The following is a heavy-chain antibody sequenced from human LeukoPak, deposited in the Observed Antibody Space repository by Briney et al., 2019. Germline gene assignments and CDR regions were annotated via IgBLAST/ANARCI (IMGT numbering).Heavy chain of an antibody. CDR1: GFTFSSYA. CDR3: AKGESYSSSSEYDY. J-gene: IGHJ4*02. V-gene: IGHV3-23*01. CDR2: ICGSGGST. Sequence: GGSLRLSCAASGFTFSSYAMSWVRQAPGKGLEWVSAICGSGGSTYYADSVKGRFTISRDNSKNTLYLQMNSLRAEDTAVYYCAKGESYSSSSEYDYWGQGTLVTVSS. D-gene: IGHD6-6*01.